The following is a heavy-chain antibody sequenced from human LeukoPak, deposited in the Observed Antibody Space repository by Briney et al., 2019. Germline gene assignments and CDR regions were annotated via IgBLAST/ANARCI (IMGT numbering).Heavy chain of an antibody. D-gene: IGHD2-8*01. V-gene: IGHV3-66*04. CDR3: ARQSLIDVFDI. CDR1: GFTVSSNY. CDR2: IYSGGST. J-gene: IGHJ3*02. Sequence: GGSLRLSCAASGFTVSSNYMSWVRQAPGKGLEWVSVIYSGGSTYYADSVKGRFTISRDNSKNTLYLQMNSLRAEDTAVYYCARQSLIDVFDIWAKGQWSPSLQ.